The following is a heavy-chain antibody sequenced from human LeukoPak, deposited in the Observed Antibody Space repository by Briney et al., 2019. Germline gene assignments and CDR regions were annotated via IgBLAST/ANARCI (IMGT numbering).Heavy chain of an antibody. D-gene: IGHD6-19*01. J-gene: IGHJ4*02. CDR2: INPNSGAT. CDR3: ARHSSPEYYFDY. CDR1: GYTFTGYY. V-gene: IGHV1-2*02. Sequence: AASVKVSCKASGYTFTGYYMHWVRQAPGQGLEWMGWINPNSGATNYAQKFQGRVTMTRDTSISTDYMELSRLRSDDTAVYYCARHSSPEYYFDYWGQGTLVTVSS.